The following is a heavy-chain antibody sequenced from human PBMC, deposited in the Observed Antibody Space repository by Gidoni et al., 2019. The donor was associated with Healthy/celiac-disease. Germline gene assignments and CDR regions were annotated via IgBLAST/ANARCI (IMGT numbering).Heavy chain of an antibody. Sequence: LEWAAVIWYDGSNKYYADSVKGRFTISRDNSKNTLYLQMNSLRAEDTAVYYCARDHSGYEPWGQGTLVTVSS. CDR2: IWYDGSNK. V-gene: IGHV3-33*01. J-gene: IGHJ5*02. CDR3: ARDHSGYEP. D-gene: IGHD5-12*01.